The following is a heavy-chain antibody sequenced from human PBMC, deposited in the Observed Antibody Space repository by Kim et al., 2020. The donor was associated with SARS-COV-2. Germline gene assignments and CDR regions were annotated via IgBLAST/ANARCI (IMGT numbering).Heavy chain of an antibody. J-gene: IGHJ6*02. CDR1: GFTFSSYA. CDR2: ISYDGSNK. V-gene: IGHV3-30-3*01. CDR3: ARGSSGSYYGMDV. D-gene: IGHD1-26*01. Sequence: GRSLRLSCAASGFTFSSYAMHWVRQAPGKGLEWVAVISYDGSNKYYADSVKGRFTISRDNSKNTLYLQMNSLRAEDTAVYYCARGSSGSYYGMDVWGQGTTVTVSS.